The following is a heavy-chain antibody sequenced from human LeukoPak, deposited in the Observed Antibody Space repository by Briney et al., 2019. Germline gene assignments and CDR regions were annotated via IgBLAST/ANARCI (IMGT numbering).Heavy chain of an antibody. CDR1: GFTFSSYW. Sequence: GGSLRLSCAASGFTFSSYWMHWVRQAPGKGLVWVSRINSDGSSTSYADSVKGRFTISRDNAKNPLYLQMNSLRAEDTAVYYCASDRWSGYEGSDYWGQGTLVTVSS. CDR3: ASDRWSGYEGSDY. CDR2: INSDGSST. D-gene: IGHD5-12*01. J-gene: IGHJ4*02. V-gene: IGHV3-74*01.